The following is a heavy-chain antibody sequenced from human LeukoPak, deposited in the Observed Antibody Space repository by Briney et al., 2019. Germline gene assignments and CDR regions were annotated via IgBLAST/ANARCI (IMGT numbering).Heavy chain of an antibody. J-gene: IGHJ6*02. CDR1: GFTFDDYA. V-gene: IGHV3-9*01. Sequence: GGSLRLSCAASGFTFDDYAMHWVQQAPGKGLEWVSGISWNSGSIGYADSVKGRFTISRDNAKNSLYLQMNSLRAEDTALYHCAKDMGYGDYDYYGMDVWGQGTTVTVSS. CDR2: ISWNSGSI. D-gene: IGHD4-17*01. CDR3: AKDMGYGDYDYYGMDV.